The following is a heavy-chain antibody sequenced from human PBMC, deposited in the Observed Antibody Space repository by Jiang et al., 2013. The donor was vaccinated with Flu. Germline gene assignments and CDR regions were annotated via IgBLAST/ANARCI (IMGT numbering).Heavy chain of an antibody. D-gene: IGHD6-13*01. V-gene: IGHV4-39*01. J-gene: IGHJ3*02. CDR3: ASNIAAAVYDAFDI. CDR2: IYYSGST. CDR1: GGSISSSSYY. Sequence: LLKPSETLSLTCTVSGGSISSSSYYWGWIRQPPGKGLEWIGSIYYSGSTYYNPSLKSRVTISVDTSKNQFSLKLSSVTAADTAVYYCASNIAAAVYDAFDIWGQGTMVTVSS.